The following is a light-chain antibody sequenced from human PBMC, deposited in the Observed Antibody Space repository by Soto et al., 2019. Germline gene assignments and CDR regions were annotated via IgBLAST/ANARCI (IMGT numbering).Light chain of an antibody. Sequence: EVVLTQSPDTLSLSPGDRATLSCRASQTVRNNYLAWYQQKPGQAPRLLIYGASSRATGIPDRFSGSGSGTDFTLTISRLEPEDFAVYYCQQYGSSLITFGQGTRLEIK. CDR3: QQYGSSLIT. V-gene: IGKV3-20*01. CDR1: QTVRNNY. J-gene: IGKJ5*01. CDR2: GAS.